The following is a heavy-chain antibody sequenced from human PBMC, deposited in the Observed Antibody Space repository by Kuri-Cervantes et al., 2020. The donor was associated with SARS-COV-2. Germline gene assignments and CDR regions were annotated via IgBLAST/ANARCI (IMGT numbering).Heavy chain of an antibody. CDR1: RFTFSSYS. CDR3: ARDGSRYSTSSFNYYYYMDV. CDR2: ISSSSNYI. Sequence: GGSLRLSCAASRFTFSSYSMNWVRQAPGKGLEWVSFISSSSNYIYYADSLKGRFTISRDNAKNSLYLQMSSPRAEDTAVYYCARDGSRYSTSSFNYYYYMDVWGKGTTVTVSS. V-gene: IGHV3-21*01. D-gene: IGHD6-6*01. J-gene: IGHJ6*03.